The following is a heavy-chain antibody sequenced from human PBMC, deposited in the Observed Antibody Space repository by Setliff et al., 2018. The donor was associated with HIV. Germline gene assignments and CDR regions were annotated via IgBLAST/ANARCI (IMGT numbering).Heavy chain of an antibody. CDR2: IYYTGRS. Sequence: PSETLSLTCTVSGGSISSSDYYWGWIRQPPGKGLEWIESIYYTGRSFHNPSLKSRITISVDTSKNQFPLKLSSVTAADTAVYYCGRENPGDYWGQGTLVTVSS. D-gene: IGHD3-10*01. V-gene: IGHV4-39*01. J-gene: IGHJ4*02. CDR1: GGSISSSDYY. CDR3: GRENPGDY.